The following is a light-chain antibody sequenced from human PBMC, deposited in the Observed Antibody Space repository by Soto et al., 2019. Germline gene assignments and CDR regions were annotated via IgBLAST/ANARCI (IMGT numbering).Light chain of an antibody. CDR3: MQSLQTPWT. Sequence: DIVMTQSPLSLPVTPGEPASISCRSSQSLLYSNGYNYLDWYLQKPGQSPQILIYLGSDRASGVPDRFSASGSGTHFTLKISRVEAEDVGVYYCMQSLQTPWTFGQGTKVDIK. J-gene: IGKJ1*01. CDR2: LGS. V-gene: IGKV2-28*01. CDR1: QSLLYSNGYNY.